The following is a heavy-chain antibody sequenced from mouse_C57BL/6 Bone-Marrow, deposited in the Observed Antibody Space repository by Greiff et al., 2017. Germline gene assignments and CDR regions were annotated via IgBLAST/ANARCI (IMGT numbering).Heavy chain of an antibody. CDR1: GYTFTSYW. V-gene: IGHV1-72*01. D-gene: IGHD1-1*01. CDR3: ASHYYGSSYGAMDY. J-gene: IGHJ4*01. Sequence: QVQLQQPGAELVKPGASVKLSCKASGYTFTSYWMHWVKQRPGRGLEWIGRIDPNSGGTKYNEKFKSKATLTVDKPSSTAYMQLSSLTSEDAAVYYCASHYYGSSYGAMDYWGQGTSVTVSS. CDR2: IDPNSGGT.